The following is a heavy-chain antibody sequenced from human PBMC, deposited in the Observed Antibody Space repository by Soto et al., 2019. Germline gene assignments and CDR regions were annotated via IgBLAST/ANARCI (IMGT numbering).Heavy chain of an antibody. J-gene: IGHJ4*02. D-gene: IGHD3-22*01. CDR3: ARDPKIGYCDY. Sequence: GASVKVSCKSSGFTFNNYSLHWVRQAPGHGLEWLGWINALNGDTRYSQRFQGRVTIIRDTSASTVYMDLSGLKSEDTAVYYCARDPKIGYCDYWGQGTVVTVSS. CDR1: GFTFNNYS. CDR2: INALNGDT. V-gene: IGHV1-3*01.